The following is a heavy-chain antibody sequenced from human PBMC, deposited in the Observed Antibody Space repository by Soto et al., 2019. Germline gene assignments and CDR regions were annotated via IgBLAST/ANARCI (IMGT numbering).Heavy chain of an antibody. CDR3: ARGNGSIAARRNRYYYYYMDV. J-gene: IGHJ6*03. V-gene: IGHV1-8*01. D-gene: IGHD6-6*01. CDR1: GYTLTSYD. Sequence: ASVKVSCKASGYTLTSYDINWVRQATGQGLEWMGWMNPNSGNTGYAQKFQGRVTMTRNTSISTAYMELSSLRSEDTAVYYCARGNGSIAARRNRYYYYYMDVSGKGTTVTVSS. CDR2: MNPNSGNT.